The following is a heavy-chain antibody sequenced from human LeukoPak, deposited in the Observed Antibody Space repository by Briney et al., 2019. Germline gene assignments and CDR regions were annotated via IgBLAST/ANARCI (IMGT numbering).Heavy chain of an antibody. D-gene: IGHD3-22*01. CDR2: IYPGDSDT. V-gene: IGHV5-51*01. CDR3: ARPRAYYYDSSLGFDY. J-gene: IGHJ4*02. Sequence: GESLKISCKGSGYSFTSYWIVWVRQMPGKGLEWMGIIYPGDSDTRYSPSFQGQVTISADKSISTAYLQWSSLKASDTAMYYCARPRAYYYDSSLGFDYWGQGTLVTVSS. CDR1: GYSFTSYW.